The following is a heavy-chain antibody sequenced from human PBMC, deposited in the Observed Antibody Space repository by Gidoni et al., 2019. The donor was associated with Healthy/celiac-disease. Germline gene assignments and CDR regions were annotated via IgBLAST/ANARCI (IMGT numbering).Heavy chain of an antibody. J-gene: IGHJ3*02. Sequence: QITLKESGPTLVKPTQTLTLTCTFSGFSLSTSGVGVGWIRQPPGKALELLALIYWDDAKRYSPSLKSRLTITKDTSKNQVVLTMTNMDPVDTATYYCAHSGLPTRSRGAFDIWGQGTMVTVSS. CDR2: IYWDDAK. D-gene: IGHD2-2*01. V-gene: IGHV2-5*02. CDR1: GFSLSTSGVG. CDR3: AHSGLPTRSRGAFDI.